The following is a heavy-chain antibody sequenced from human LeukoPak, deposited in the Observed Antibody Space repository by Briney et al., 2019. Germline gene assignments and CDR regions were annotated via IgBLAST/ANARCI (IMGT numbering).Heavy chain of an antibody. CDR2: INTDGSTT. CDR3: AKDIGGGWFDP. CDR1: GFTFSNYW. D-gene: IGHD1-26*01. V-gene: IGHV3-74*01. J-gene: IGHJ5*02. Sequence: PGGSLRLSCAASGFTFSNYWMHWVRQAPGKGLVWVSRINTDGSTTSYVDSVKGRFTISRDNSKNTLYLQMNSLRAEDTAVYYCAKDIGGGWFDPWGQGTLVTVSS.